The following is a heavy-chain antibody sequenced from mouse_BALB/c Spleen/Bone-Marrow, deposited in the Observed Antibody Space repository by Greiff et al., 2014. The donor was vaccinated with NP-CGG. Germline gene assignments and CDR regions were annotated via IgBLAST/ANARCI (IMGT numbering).Heavy chain of an antibody. CDR2: INPSTGYT. J-gene: IGHJ2*01. CDR3: ARDPYYYGFDY. CDR1: GYTFTSYW. D-gene: IGHD1-1*01. Sequence: QVQLQQSGAELAKPGASVEMSCKASGYTFTSYWMHWVKQRPGQGLEWIGYINPSTGYTEYNQKFKDKATLTADKSSSTAYMQLSSLTSEDSAVYYCARDPYYYGFDYWGQGTTLTVSS. V-gene: IGHV1-7*01.